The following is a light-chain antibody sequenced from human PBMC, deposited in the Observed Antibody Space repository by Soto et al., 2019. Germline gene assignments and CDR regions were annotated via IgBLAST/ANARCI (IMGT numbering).Light chain of an antibody. Sequence: QSALTQPASVSGSPGQSITISCTGTSSDVGGYNYVSWYQQHPGKAPKLMIYDVSNRPSGVSIRFSGSKSGNTASLTISGLQAEDEAAYYCSSYTSSRTRVFGTGTKLTVL. V-gene: IGLV2-14*01. J-gene: IGLJ1*01. CDR1: SSDVGGYNY. CDR2: DVS. CDR3: SSYTSSRTRV.